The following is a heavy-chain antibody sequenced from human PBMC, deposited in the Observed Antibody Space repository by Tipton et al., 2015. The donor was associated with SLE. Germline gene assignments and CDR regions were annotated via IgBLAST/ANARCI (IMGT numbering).Heavy chain of an antibody. CDR1: GDSVRGSY. J-gene: IGHJ6*03. D-gene: IGHD3-3*01. CDR2: IYYSGST. V-gene: IGHV4-59*02. CDR3: ARGSSGYYSYYYYMDV. Sequence: TLSLTCTVSGDSVRGSYWSWIRQPPGKGLEWIGYIYYSGSTNYNPSLKSRVTISVDTSKNQFSLKLSSVTAADTAVYYCARGSSGYYSYYYYMDVWGKGATVTVPS.